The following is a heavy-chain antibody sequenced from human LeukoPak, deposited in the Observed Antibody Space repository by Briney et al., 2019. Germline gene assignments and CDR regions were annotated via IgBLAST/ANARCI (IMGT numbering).Heavy chain of an antibody. CDR3: ARDPYSSGWSTFDY. V-gene: IGHV3-30*03. D-gene: IGHD6-19*01. CDR1: GFTFSDYY. CDR2: ISNDGGHK. Sequence: GGSLRLSCAVSGFTFSDYYMSWIRQAPGKGLEWVAVISNDGGHKYYADSVKGRFTISRYNSKNTLYLQMNSLRAEDTAVYYCARDPYSSGWSTFDYWGQGTLVSVSS. J-gene: IGHJ4*01.